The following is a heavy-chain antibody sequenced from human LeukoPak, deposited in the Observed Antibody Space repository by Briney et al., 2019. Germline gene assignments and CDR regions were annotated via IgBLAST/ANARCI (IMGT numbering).Heavy chain of an antibody. D-gene: IGHD3-3*01. V-gene: IGHV1-69*04. J-gene: IGHJ4*02. CDR3: ATGIGTLWSGYYHDY. CDR2: IIPVLGVA. CDR1: GGTFSTYA. Sequence: ASVKVSCKASGGTFSTYAISWVRQAPGQGLEWMGRIIPVLGVANYAQKFQGSVTISADKSTSTAYMEVSSLRSEDTAVYYCATGIGTLWSGYYHDYRGQGTLVTVSS.